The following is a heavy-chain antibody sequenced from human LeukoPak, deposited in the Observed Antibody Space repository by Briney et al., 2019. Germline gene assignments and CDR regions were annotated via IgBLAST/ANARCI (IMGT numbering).Heavy chain of an antibody. V-gene: IGHV3-7*01. CDR3: ARYHYGDHPFDP. CDR1: GFTFSSYW. J-gene: IGHJ5*02. Sequence: GGSLRLSCAASGFTFSSYWMSWVRQAPGKGLEWVANVKQDGSEKKYMDSVEGRFTISRDNAKNSLYLQMNSLRAEDTAVYYCARYHYGDHPFDPWGQGTLVTVSS. CDR2: VKQDGSEK. D-gene: IGHD4-17*01.